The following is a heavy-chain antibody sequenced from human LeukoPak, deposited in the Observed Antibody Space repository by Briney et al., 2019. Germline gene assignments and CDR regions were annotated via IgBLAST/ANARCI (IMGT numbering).Heavy chain of an antibody. Sequence: GASVKVSCKASGYTFTSYGISWVRQAPGQGLEWMGWISAYNGNTNYAQKLQGRVTMTTDTSTSTAYMELRSLRSDDTAVYYCARVSPLVHDSSGLDYWGQGTLVTVSS. CDR1: GYTFTSYG. CDR3: ARVSPLVHDSSGLDY. D-gene: IGHD3-22*01. CDR2: ISAYNGNT. J-gene: IGHJ4*02. V-gene: IGHV1-18*01.